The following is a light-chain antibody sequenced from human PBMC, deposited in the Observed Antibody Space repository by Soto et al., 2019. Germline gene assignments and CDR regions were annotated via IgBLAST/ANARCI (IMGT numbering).Light chain of an antibody. CDR3: QQYGISPKT. V-gene: IGKV3-20*01. CDR2: GAS. Sequence: IVVTQSPCTLSLSTGERATLSCRASQSVSSSYLAWYQQKRGQAPRLLIYGASSRATGIPDRFSGSGSGTDFTLTISRLEPEDFAMYYCQQYGISPKTFGEGTKVDIK. CDR1: QSVSSSY. J-gene: IGKJ4*01.